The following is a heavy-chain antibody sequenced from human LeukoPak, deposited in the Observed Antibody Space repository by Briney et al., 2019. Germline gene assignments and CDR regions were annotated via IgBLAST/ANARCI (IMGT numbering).Heavy chain of an antibody. CDR3: ARITPFRNIVVVVAATDYYYGMDV. D-gene: IGHD2-15*01. J-gene: IGHJ6*02. Sequence: ASVTVSCKASGYTFTGYYIHWVRQAPGQGLEWMGWIYPYSGGTNYAQKFQGRVTMTRDTSISTAYMELSRLRSDDTAVYYCARITPFRNIVVVVAATDYYYGMDVWGQGTTVTVSS. CDR2: IYPYSGGT. CDR1: GYTFTGYY. V-gene: IGHV1-2*02.